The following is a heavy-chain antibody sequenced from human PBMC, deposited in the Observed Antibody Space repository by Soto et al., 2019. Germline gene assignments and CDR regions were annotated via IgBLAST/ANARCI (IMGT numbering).Heavy chain of an antibody. CDR2: IYYSGST. CDR3: ARLQEAVAGPYFDY. J-gene: IGHJ4*02. D-gene: IGHD6-19*01. V-gene: IGHV4-59*08. CDR1: GGSISSYY. Sequence: SETLSLTCTVSGGSISSYYWSWIRQPPGKGLEWIGYIYYSGSTNYNPSLKSRVTISVDTSKNQFSLKLSSVTAADTAVYYCARLQEAVAGPYFDYWGQGTLVTVSS.